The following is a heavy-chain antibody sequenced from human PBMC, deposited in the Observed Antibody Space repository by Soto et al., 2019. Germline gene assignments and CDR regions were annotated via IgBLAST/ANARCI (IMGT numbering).Heavy chain of an antibody. CDR3: VRGYSYGWAGNWFDP. V-gene: IGHV3-72*01. J-gene: IGHJ5*02. Sequence: EVQLVESGGGLVQPGGSLRLSCAASGFTFSSYWMHWVQAPGKGLEWVGRTRNKANSYTTEYAASVKGRFTISRDDSKNSLYLQMNSLKTEDTAVYYCVRGYSYGWAGNWFDPWGQGTLVTVSS. D-gene: IGHD5-18*01. CDR1: GFTFSSYW. CDR2: TRNKANSYTT.